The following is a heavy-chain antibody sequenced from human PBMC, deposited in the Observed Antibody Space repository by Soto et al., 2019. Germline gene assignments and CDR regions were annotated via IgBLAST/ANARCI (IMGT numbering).Heavy chain of an antibody. CDR2: DSSTSTYI. CDR3: ARDDEGGGDCDLCY. V-gene: IGHV3-21*06. J-gene: IGHJ4*02. D-gene: IGHD2-21*01. CDR1: RFTLTNYA. Sequence: GGTLRLSCAASRFTLTNYAMHWVHQAPGKGLDGVSSDSSTSTYIYYADSMKGRFTVSRDNAKNSVYLQMNSLRAEDTAVYYCARDDEGGGDCDLCYWGQGALVTVSS.